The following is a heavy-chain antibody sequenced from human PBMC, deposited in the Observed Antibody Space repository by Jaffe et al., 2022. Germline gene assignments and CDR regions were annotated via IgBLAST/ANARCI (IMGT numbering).Heavy chain of an antibody. D-gene: IGHD6-19*01. CDR1: GGSISSGSYY. CDR3: ARAGRLDSSGWYGY. Sequence: QVQLQESGPGLVKPSQTLSLTCTVSGGSISSGSYYWSWIRQPAGKGLEWIGRIYTSGSTNYNPSLKSRVTISVDTSKNQFSLKLSSVTAADTAVYYCARAGRLDSSGWYGYWGQGTLVTVSS. V-gene: IGHV4-61*02. J-gene: IGHJ4*02. CDR2: IYTSGST.